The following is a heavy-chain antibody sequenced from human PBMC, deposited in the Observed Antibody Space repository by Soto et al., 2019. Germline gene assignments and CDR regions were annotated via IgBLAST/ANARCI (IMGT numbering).Heavy chain of an antibody. J-gene: IGHJ4*01. CDR1: GASLNNYY. V-gene: IGHV4-59*01. Sequence: PSETLSLTCTGSGASLNNYYWTWNRHPPGKVLEWIGYIHYSGSTTYNPSLKNRVTISRDTSKKQFYLNLTSVTAADTAVYFCARSYSNDWYSSGYCAQRTLVTVSS. D-gene: IGHD6-13*01. CDR2: IHYSGST. CDR3: ARSYSNDWYSSGY.